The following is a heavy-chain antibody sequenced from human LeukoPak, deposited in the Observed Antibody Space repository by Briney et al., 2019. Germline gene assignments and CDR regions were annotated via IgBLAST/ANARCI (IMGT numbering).Heavy chain of an antibody. Sequence: GGSLRLSCAASGFTVSSNYMSWVRQAPGKGPVWVSRIKTDGSITDYADSVKGRFTISRDNAKKSLYLQMNSLRDEDTAVYYCARDFFAFGGVIALLDYWGQGTLVTVSS. CDR3: ARDFFAFGGVIALLDY. J-gene: IGHJ4*02. CDR1: GFTVSSNY. V-gene: IGHV3-74*01. CDR2: IKTDGSIT. D-gene: IGHD3-16*02.